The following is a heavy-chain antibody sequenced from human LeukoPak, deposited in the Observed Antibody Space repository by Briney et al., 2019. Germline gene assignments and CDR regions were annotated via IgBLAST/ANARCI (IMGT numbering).Heavy chain of an antibody. CDR2: IYYSGST. CDR1: VGSISSSSYY. CDR3: ARQSGYSYGYIGY. J-gene: IGHJ4*02. V-gene: IGHV4-39*01. Sequence: SETLSLTYSLSVGSISSSSYYWGWIRQPPGKGLEWIGSIYYSGSTYYNPSLKSRVTISVDTSKNQFSLKLSSVTAADTAVYYCARQSGYSYGYIGYWGQGTLVTVSS. D-gene: IGHD5-18*01.